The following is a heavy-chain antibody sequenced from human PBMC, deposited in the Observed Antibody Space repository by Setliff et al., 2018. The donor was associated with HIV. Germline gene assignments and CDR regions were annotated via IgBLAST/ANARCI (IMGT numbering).Heavy chain of an antibody. V-gene: IGHV1-18*01. CDR3: ARDEQYQLLLDY. D-gene: IGHD2-2*01. Sequence: SVKVSCKAFGYSFTSYGISWVRQAPGQGLEWMGWISTYNGNTNYAQKVQGRVTMTTDTSTNTAYMELRSLRSDDTAVYYCARDEQYQLLLDYWGQGTLVTVSS. J-gene: IGHJ4*02. CDR2: ISTYNGNT. CDR1: GYSFTSYG.